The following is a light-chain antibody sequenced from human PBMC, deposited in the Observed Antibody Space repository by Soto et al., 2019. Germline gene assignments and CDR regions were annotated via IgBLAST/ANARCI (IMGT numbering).Light chain of an antibody. V-gene: IGKV3D-15*01. J-gene: IGKJ5*01. CDR1: ESVDRY. CDR2: DAF. CDR3: QQYNNWPPIT. Sequence: TQSPDVVALSPGQTATLSCRASESVDRYVAWYQQKVGQAPRLLIYDAFTRATGVAARFSGSGSGTEFTLTISSLQSEDFAVYYCQQYNNWPPITFGQGTRLEIK.